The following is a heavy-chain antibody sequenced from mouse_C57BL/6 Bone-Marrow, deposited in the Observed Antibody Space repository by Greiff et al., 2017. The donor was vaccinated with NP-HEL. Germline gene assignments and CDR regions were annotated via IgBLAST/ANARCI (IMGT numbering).Heavy chain of an antibody. Sequence: QVQLQQSGAELARPGASVKLSCKASGYSFTSYGISWVKQRNGQGLEWIGEIYPRSGNTYYNEKFKGKATLTADKSSSTAYMELRSLTSEDSAVYFCAREWGLLSDYWGQGTTLTVSS. D-gene: IGHD1-1*02. J-gene: IGHJ2*01. V-gene: IGHV1-81*01. CDR2: IYPRSGNT. CDR1: GYSFTSYG. CDR3: AREWGLLSDY.